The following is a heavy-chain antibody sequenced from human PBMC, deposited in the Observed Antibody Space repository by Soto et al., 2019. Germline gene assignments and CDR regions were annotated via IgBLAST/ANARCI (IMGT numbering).Heavy chain of an antibody. CDR3: AKEMRSILAAAGTEYYYYMDV. D-gene: IGHD6-13*01. CDR2: ISGSGGST. J-gene: IGHJ6*03. V-gene: IGHV3-23*01. Sequence: PGGSLRLSCAASGFTFSSYAMSWVRQAPGKGLEWVSAISGSGGSTYYADSVKGRFTISRDNSKNTLYLQMNSLRAEDTAVYYCAKEMRSILAAAGTEYYYYMDVWGKGTTVTVSS. CDR1: GFTFSSYA.